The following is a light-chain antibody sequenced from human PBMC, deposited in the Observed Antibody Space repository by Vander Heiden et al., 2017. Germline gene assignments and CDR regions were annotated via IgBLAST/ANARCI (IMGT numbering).Light chain of an antibody. CDR3: HQYNCYALST. CDR2: AAS. CDR1: QGISSY. Sequence: AIRMTTPPSSFPASTGDRVTITCRASQGISSYLAWYQQKPGKAPKLLIYAASTLQSGGASRFSGSGSGTDFTLTISCMQSDDFATYYCHQYNCYALSTFGQGTRVEIK. J-gene: IGKJ2*01. V-gene: IGKV1-8*01.